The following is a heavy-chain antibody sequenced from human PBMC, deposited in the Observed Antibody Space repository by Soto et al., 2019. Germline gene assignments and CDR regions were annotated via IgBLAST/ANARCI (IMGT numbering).Heavy chain of an antibody. CDR1: GFTFSSYG. CDR3: AGDPPGLAAGRHFDY. Sequence: PGGSLRLSCGASGFTFSSYGMNWVRQTPGKGLEWVSSISSSSTYISYADSLKGRFTISRDNAKNSLYLHMSSLRADDTAVYFCAGDPPGLAAGRHFDYWGQGILVTVSS. D-gene: IGHD2-8*02. J-gene: IGHJ4*02. V-gene: IGHV3-21*06. CDR2: ISSSSTYI.